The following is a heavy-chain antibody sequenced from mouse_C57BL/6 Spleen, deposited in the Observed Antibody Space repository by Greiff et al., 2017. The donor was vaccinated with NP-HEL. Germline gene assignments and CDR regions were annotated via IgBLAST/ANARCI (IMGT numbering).Heavy chain of an antibody. Sequence: VQLQQSGAELMKPGASVKLSCKATGYTFTGYWIEWVKQRPGHGLEWIGEILPGSGSTNYNEKFKGKATFTADTSSNTANMQLSRLKTADSAIYYCASSPLVTAVVANFDYWGQGTTLTVAS. CDR1: GYTFTGYW. D-gene: IGHD1-1*01. J-gene: IGHJ2*01. V-gene: IGHV1-9*01. CDR3: ASSPLVTAVVANFDY. CDR2: ILPGSGST.